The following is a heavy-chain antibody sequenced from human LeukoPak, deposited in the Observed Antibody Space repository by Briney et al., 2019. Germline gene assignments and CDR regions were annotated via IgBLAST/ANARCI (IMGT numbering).Heavy chain of an antibody. J-gene: IGHJ4*02. D-gene: IGHD6-19*01. CDR2: ISSSSGFI. CDR3: AKGTPQWLVPVDY. CDR1: GFTFSRYS. V-gene: IGHV3-21*04. Sequence: MTGGSLRLSCAASGFTFSRYSMNWVRQAPGKGLEWVSSISSSSGFIYYADSVKGRFTISRDNAKNSLYLQMNSLRAEDTAVYYCAKGTPQWLVPVDYWGQGTLVTVSS.